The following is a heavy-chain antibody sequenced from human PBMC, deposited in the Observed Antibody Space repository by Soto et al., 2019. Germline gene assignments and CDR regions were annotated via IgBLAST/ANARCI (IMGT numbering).Heavy chain of an antibody. J-gene: IGHJ4*02. V-gene: IGHV3-30*03. CDR3: TGDYAFWSGYNPIDY. CDR1: GFTFNSYG. CDR2: ISYDGSNK. Sequence: QSGGSLRLSCAASGFTFNSYGMHWVRQAPGKGLEWVAVISYDGSNKYYADSVKGRFTISRDNSKNSLYLQMNSLRAEDTAVYYCTGDYAFWSGYNPIDYWGQGTLVTVSS. D-gene: IGHD3-3*01.